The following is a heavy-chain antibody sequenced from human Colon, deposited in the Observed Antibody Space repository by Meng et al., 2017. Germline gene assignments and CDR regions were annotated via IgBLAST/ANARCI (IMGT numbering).Heavy chain of an antibody. J-gene: IGHJ5*02. Sequence: VLHTQSVSRLLQPLSTLGLSCTGAGGSISSGDYYWSWISQPQGKGLEWIGSIYYSGSTYSNASLKSRVTISIDRFKNQFSLKLSSVTAADTAVYYCARDRKHYGERGWFDPWGQGTLVTVSS. CDR3: ARDRKHYGERGWFDP. CDR2: IYYSGST. CDR1: GGSISSGDYY. D-gene: IGHD4-17*01. V-gene: IGHV4-30-4*01.